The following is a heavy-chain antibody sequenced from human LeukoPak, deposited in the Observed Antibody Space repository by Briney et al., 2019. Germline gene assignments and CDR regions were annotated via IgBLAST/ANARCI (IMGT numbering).Heavy chain of an antibody. J-gene: IGHJ4*02. Sequence: ASVKVSCKASGGTFSSYAISWVRQAPGQGLEWMGGIIPIFGTANYAQKFQGRVTITADESTSTAYMELSSLRSEDTAVYYCARDANQNIVVVPAAMDYWGQGTLVTVSS. CDR1: GGTFSSYA. V-gene: IGHV1-69*13. CDR3: ARDANQNIVVVPAAMDY. D-gene: IGHD2-2*01. CDR2: IIPIFGTA.